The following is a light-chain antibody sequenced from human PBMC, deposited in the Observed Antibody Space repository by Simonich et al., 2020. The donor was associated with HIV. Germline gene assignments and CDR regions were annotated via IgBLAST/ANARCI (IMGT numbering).Light chain of an antibody. CDR2: GAS. V-gene: IGKV3-15*01. Sequence: EIVMTQSPATLSVSPVQRATLSCRASQRLSSNLAWYQQKPGQAPRLLSYGASTRATGTPARFSGSGSGTEFTLTISSVQSEDFAIYYCQQYNNWPGTFGQGTKVEIK. J-gene: IGKJ1*01. CDR3: QQYNNWPGT. CDR1: QRLSSN.